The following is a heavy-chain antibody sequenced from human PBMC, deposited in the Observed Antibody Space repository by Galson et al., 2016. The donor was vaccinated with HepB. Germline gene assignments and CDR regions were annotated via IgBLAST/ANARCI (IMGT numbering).Heavy chain of an antibody. Sequence: SETLSLTCGIHGGSLTGNYWSWIRQPPGKSLEWIGEINYGGDTNFNPSLAGRVAMSVDTSTNQFSLTLTSVTAADPAAYYCARGRTDRSWITFRAQLDFWAQGTRVTV. CDR1: GGSLTGNY. CDR3: ARGRTDRSWITFRAQLDF. CDR2: INYGGDT. D-gene: IGHD3-16*01. J-gene: IGHJ3*01. V-gene: IGHV4-34*07.